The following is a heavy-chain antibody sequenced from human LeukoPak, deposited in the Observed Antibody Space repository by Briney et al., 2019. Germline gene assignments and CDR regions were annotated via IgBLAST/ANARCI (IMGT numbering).Heavy chain of an antibody. V-gene: IGHV3-23*01. CDR3: AKGLSAGYQ. CDR2: IRGSESIT. J-gene: IGHJ4*02. D-gene: IGHD3-16*02. Sequence: GGSLRLSCAASGFTFGDSNMSWIRQAPGKGLEWVSGIRGSESITSYADSVRGRFTVSRDNSKNTLYLQMNSLRVEDTAVYFCAKGLSAGYQWGQGTLVTVSS. CDR1: GFTFGDSN.